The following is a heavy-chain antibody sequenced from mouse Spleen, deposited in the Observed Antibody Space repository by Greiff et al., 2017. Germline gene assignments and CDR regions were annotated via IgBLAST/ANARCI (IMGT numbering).Heavy chain of an antibody. J-gene: IGHJ2*01. CDR3: ARHDDGHFDY. D-gene: IGHD2-3*01. CDR1: GFTFSSYT. V-gene: IGHV5-9*04. CDR2: ISSGGGNT. Sequence: EVKLVESGGGLVKPGGSLKLSCAASGFTFSSYTMSWVRQTPAKRLEWVATISSGGGNTYYPDSVKGRFTISRDNARNTLYLQMSSLRSEDTAMYYCARHDDGHFDYWGQGTTLTVSS.